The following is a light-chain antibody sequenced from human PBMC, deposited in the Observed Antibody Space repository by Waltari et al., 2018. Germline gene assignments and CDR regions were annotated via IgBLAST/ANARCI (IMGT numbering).Light chain of an antibody. J-gene: IGLJ2*01. CDR3: QSYDSSSPHVV. CDR1: SGSIASNS. CDR2: EDN. Sequence: NFMLTQPHSVSESPGKTVTISCTRSSGSIASNSVQWFRQRPGSAPTTVIYEDNQRPSGVPDRFSGSVDSSSNSASLTVSGLKPEDEADYYCQSYDSSSPHVVFGGGTKLTVL. V-gene: IGLV6-57*03.